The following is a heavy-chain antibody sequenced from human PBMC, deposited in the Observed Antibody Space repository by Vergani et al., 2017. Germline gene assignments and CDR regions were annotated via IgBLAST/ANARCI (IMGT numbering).Heavy chain of an antibody. D-gene: IGHD3-10*01. J-gene: IGHJ3*02. CDR2: ISAYNGNT. CDR1: GYTFTGYY. Sequence: QVQLVQSGAEVKKPGASVKVPCKASGYTFTGYYMHWVRQAPGQGLEWMGWISAYNGNTNYSQKLQGRVTMTTDTSTSTAYMELRSLRSDDTAVYYCARRRYYGSGDIAFDIWGQGTMVTVSS. CDR3: ARRRYYGSGDIAFDI. V-gene: IGHV1-18*04.